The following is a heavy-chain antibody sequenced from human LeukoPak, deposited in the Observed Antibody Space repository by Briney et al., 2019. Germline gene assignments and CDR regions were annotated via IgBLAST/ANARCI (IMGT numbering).Heavy chain of an antibody. Sequence: GGSVRLSCAASGFSVSTTYMSWVRQAPGKGPEWVSLIYCGSDTYYPDSVKGRFTISRDDSKNTVFLQMNSLRAEDTAVYYCATRDKGGYNYGYLDYWGQGSLVTVST. CDR3: ATRDKGGYNYGYLDY. D-gene: IGHD5-18*01. CDR1: GFSVSTTY. CDR2: IYCGSDT. J-gene: IGHJ4*02. V-gene: IGHV3-53*01.